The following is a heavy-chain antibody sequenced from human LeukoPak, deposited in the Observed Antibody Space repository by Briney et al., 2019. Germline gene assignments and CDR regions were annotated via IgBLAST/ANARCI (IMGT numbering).Heavy chain of an antibody. Sequence: GGSLRLSCAASGFTFSSYGMHWVRQAPGKGLEWVAVIWYDGSNKYYADSVRDRFTISRDNSKNTLYLQMNSLRAEDTAVYYCARDLGAYYFDYWGQGTLVTVSS. CDR1: GFTFSSYG. CDR2: IWYDGSNK. J-gene: IGHJ4*02. V-gene: IGHV3-33*01. CDR3: ARDLGAYYFDY. D-gene: IGHD1-26*01.